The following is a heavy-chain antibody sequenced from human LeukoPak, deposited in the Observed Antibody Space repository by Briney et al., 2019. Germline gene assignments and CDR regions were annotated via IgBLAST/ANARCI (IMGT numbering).Heavy chain of an antibody. CDR3: ARDSGIAAAGAPDY. Sequence: ASVKVSCKASGYTFTGYYMHWVRQAPGQGLEWMGWINPNSGGTNYAQKFQGRVTMTRDTSISTAYMELSRLRSDDTAVYYWARDSGIAAAGAPDYWGQGTLVTVSS. J-gene: IGHJ4*02. CDR1: GYTFTGYY. D-gene: IGHD6-13*01. V-gene: IGHV1-2*02. CDR2: INPNSGGT.